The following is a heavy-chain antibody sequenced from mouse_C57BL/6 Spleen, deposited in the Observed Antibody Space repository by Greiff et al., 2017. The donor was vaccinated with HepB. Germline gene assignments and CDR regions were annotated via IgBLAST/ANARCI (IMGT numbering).Heavy chain of an antibody. CDR3: ARAEGIYYGNYGGFYFDY. Sequence: EVQVVESGGGLVKPGGSLKLSCAASGFTFSSYAMSWVRQTPEKRLEWVATISDGGSYTYYPDNVKGRFTISRDNAKNNLYLQMSHLKSEDTAMYYCARAEGIYYGNYGGFYFDYWGQGTTLTVSS. V-gene: IGHV5-4*01. J-gene: IGHJ2*01. CDR1: GFTFSSYA. D-gene: IGHD2-1*01. CDR2: ISDGGSYT.